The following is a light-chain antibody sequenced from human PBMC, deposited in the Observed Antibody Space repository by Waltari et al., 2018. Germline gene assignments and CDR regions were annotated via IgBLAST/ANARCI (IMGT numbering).Light chain of an antibody. J-gene: IGKJ5*01. Sequence: ELVLTQSPATLSLSPGERPTLSCRASQSVSSYLAWYQQKPGQAPRLLIYDASNRATGIPARFSGSGSGTDFTLTISSLEPEDFAVYYCQQRSNWPSFGQGTRLEIK. V-gene: IGKV3-11*01. CDR2: DAS. CDR3: QQRSNWPS. CDR1: QSVSSY.